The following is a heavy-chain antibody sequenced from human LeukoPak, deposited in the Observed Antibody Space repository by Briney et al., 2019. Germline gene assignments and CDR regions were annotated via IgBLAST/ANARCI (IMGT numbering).Heavy chain of an antibody. CDR3: ARDAGYSGYDEGYFDY. J-gene: IGHJ4*02. V-gene: IGHV1-18*04. CDR1: GYTFTSYG. D-gene: IGHD5-12*01. Sequence: ASVKVSCKASGYTFTSYGISWVRQAPGQGLEWMGWTSAYNGNTNYAQKLQGRATMTTDTSTSTAYMELRSLRSDDTAVYYCARDAGYSGYDEGYFDYWGQGTLVTVSS. CDR2: TSAYNGNT.